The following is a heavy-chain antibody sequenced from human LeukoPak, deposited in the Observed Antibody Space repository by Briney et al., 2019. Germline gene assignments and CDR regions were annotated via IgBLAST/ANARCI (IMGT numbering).Heavy chain of an antibody. CDR2: IKLNSGVT. CDR3: SRDASQAAAVTEWFYP. CDR1: GYTFTVYS. D-gene: IGHD6-13*01. Sequence: GSLRVSCKASGYTFTVYSMHWVRQTPGQGLEWMSRIKLNSGVTNYAQKVQGSVTMTRDTATSTAYMEMSRLRSDGKAVYYCSRDASQAAAVTEWFYPSGHGELFTVSS. J-gene: IGHJ5*02. V-gene: IGHV1-2*06.